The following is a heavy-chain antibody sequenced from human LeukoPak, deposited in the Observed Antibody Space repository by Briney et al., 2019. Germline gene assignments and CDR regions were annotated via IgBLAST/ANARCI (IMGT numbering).Heavy chain of an antibody. Sequence: SETLSLTCTVSGGSISSSSYYWGWIRQPPGKGLEWIGSIYHSGSTYYNPSLKSRVTMSVDTSENQFSLKLSSVTAADTAVYYCARGPSGWLFDYWGQGTLVTVSS. CDR2: IYHSGST. CDR1: GGSISSSSYY. D-gene: IGHD6-19*01. CDR3: ARGPSGWLFDY. V-gene: IGHV4-39*07. J-gene: IGHJ4*02.